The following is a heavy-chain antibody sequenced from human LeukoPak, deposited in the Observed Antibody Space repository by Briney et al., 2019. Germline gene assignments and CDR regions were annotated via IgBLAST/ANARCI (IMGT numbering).Heavy chain of an antibody. V-gene: IGHV3-23*01. J-gene: IGHJ6*02. Sequence: GGSLRLSCAASGFTFSSYAMSWVRQAPGKGLEWVSAISGSGGSTYYADSVKGRFTISRDNSKNTLYLQMNSLRAEDTAVYYCAKNLYSNSYYGMDVWGQGTTVTVSS. D-gene: IGHD4-11*01. CDR3: AKNLYSNSYYGMDV. CDR2: ISGSGGST. CDR1: GFTFSSYA.